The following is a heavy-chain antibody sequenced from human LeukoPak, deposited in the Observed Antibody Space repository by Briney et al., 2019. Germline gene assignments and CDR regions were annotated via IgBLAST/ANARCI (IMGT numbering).Heavy chain of an antibody. V-gene: IGHV3-30*03. CDR3: ATATGGDAGGDYYYYYGMDV. CDR1: GFTFSTYG. D-gene: IGHD2-21*02. J-gene: IGHJ6*02. Sequence: GRSLRLSCAASGFTFSTYGMHWVRHAPGKGLESVAIISRDGSDKYYADSVKGRFTISRDKSKNTLYLQMNSLRAEDTAVYYCATATGGDAGGDYYYYYGMDVWGQGTTVTVSS. CDR2: ISRDGSDK.